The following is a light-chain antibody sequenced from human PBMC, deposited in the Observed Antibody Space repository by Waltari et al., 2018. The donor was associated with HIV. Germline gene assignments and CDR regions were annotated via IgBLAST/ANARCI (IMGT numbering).Light chain of an antibody. J-gene: IGLJ2*01. CDR3: CSYAGSSTLEV. V-gene: IGLV2-23*01. CDR2: EGS. CDR1: SSDVGSYNL. Sequence: QSALTQPASVSGSPGPSITISCTGTSSDVGSYNLVSWYQQTPGKAPKLMIYEGSKRPSGVSNRFSGSKSGNTASLTISGLQAEDEADYYCCSYAGSSTLEVFGGGTKLTVL.